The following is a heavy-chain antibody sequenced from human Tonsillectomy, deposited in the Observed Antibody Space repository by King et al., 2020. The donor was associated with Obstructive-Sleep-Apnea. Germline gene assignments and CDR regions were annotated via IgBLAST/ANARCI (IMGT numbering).Heavy chain of an antibody. CDR2: IWYDGTSK. V-gene: IGHV3-33*06. D-gene: IGHD6-13*01. CDR3: AKIPIIAAAGYFDY. CDR1: GFTFSPYN. J-gene: IGHJ4*02. Sequence: VQLVESGGGVVQPGRSLRLSCEASGFTFSPYNMHWVRQAPGKGLEWVAVIWYDGTSKYYADSVKGRFTISRDNSKNTLYLQMNSLRDEDTAMYYCAKIPIIAAAGYFDYWGQGTLVTVSS.